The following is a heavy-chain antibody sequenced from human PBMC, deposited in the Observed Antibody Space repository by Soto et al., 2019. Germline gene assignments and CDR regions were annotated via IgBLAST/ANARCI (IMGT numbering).Heavy chain of an antibody. D-gene: IGHD5-18*01. CDR2: ISSGGITI. V-gene: IGHV3-48*03. CDR3: ARADGPLPVTLLGF. CDR1: GFTFSSYE. J-gene: IGHJ4*02. Sequence: GGSLRLSCTASGFTFSSYEMNWVRQAPGKGLEWVSYISSGGITIYYADSVKGRFTISRDNAENSLYLQVISLRAEDTAVYYCARADGPLPVTLLGFWGQGTLVTVSS.